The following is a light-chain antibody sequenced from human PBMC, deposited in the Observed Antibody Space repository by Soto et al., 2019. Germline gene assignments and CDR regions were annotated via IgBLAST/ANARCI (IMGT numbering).Light chain of an antibody. CDR2: EVS. Sequence: QSALTQPASVSGSPGQSIPISCTGTSSDVGGYNYVSWHQQHPGKAPKVMIYEVSNRPSGVSNRFSGSKSGNTASLTISGLQAEDEADYYCSSYTSSSTLVFGTGTKVTVL. V-gene: IGLV2-14*03. J-gene: IGLJ1*01. CDR1: SSDVGGYNY. CDR3: SSYTSSSTLV.